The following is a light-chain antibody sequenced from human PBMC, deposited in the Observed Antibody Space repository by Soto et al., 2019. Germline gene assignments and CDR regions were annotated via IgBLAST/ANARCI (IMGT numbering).Light chain of an antibody. CDR3: QHYYTYPWT. J-gene: IGKJ1*01. V-gene: IGKV1-5*03. CDR1: QIINIA. Sequence: DIQMTQSPSTLSASVGDRVTITCRASQIINIALAWYQQKPGKAPKLLVYKATSLDSGVPSRFSGRASGTEFTLTVSSLQPDDFATDYCQHYYTYPWTCGQGTIVEIK. CDR2: KAT.